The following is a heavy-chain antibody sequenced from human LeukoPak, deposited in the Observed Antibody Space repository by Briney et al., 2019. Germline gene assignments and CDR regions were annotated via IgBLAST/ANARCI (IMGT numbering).Heavy chain of an antibody. D-gene: IGHD3-9*01. CDR1: GFTFSRYA. CDR3: AKDQEALTAS. CDR2: ILASSSAT. J-gene: IGHJ5*02. Sequence: GGSLRLSCTASGFTFSRYAMNWVRRAPGKGLEWVSGILASSSATYYADSVKGRFTISRDNSKNTLYMQLDGLRSEDTAVYYCAKDQEALTASWGQGTLVTVSS. V-gene: IGHV3-23*01.